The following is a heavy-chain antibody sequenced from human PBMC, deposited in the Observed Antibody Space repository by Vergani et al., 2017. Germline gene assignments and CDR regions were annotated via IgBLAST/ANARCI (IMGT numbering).Heavy chain of an antibody. CDR1: GFTFSSYS. CDR2: ISSSNSTI. Sequence: EVQLVESGGGLVQPGGSLRLSCEASGFTFSSYSMNWVRQAPGKGLEWVSYISSSNSTIYYEDSVKGRFTISRDNAKNSLYLQMNSLRAEDTAVYYCAREGRDGYNHDYWGQGTLVTVSS. J-gene: IGHJ4*02. CDR3: AREGRDGYNHDY. V-gene: IGHV3-48*01. D-gene: IGHD5-24*01.